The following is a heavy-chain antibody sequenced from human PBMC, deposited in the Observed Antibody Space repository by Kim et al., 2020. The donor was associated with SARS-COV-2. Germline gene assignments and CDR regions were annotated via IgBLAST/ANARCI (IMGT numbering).Heavy chain of an antibody. CDR1: GYSFTSYW. J-gene: IGHJ6*02. D-gene: IGHD6-19*01. V-gene: IGHV5-51*01. CDR2: IYPGDSDT. CDR3: ARHRGSGWYDYYYGMDV. Sequence: GESLKISCKGSGYSFTSYWIGWVRQMPGKGLEWMGIIYPGDSDTRYSPSFQGQVTISADKSISTAYLQWSSLKASDTAMYYCARHRGSGWYDYYYGMDVWGQGTTVTVSS.